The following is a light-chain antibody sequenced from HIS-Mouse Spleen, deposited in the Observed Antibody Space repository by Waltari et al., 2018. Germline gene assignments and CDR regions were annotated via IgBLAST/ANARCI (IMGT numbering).Light chain of an antibody. V-gene: IGLV2-23*01. CDR1: SRAVWRYNL. Sequence: QSALTQPASVSGSPGQSITISCTGTSRAVWRYNLFPRYQQPPGKAPKRMIYEGSTRPSGVSNRFSGSKSGNTASLTISGLQAEDEADYYCCSYAVSSTWVFGGGTKLTVL. CDR3: CSYAVSSTWV. J-gene: IGLJ3*02. CDR2: EGS.